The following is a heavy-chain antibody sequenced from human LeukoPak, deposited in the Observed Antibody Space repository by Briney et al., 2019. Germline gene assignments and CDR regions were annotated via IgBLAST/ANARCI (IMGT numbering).Heavy chain of an antibody. Sequence: GGSLRLSCAASGFTFSSYEMNWVRQAPGKGLEWVSYISSSGSTICYADSVKGRFTISRDNAKNSPYLQMNSLRAEDTAVYYCARDLGRWFGEIDYWGQGTLVTVSS. CDR3: ARDLGRWFGEIDY. CDR1: GFTFSSYE. V-gene: IGHV3-48*03. CDR2: ISSSGSTI. D-gene: IGHD3-10*01. J-gene: IGHJ4*02.